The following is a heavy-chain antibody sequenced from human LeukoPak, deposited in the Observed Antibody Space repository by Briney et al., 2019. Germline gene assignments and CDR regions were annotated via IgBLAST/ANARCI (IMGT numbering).Heavy chain of an antibody. J-gene: IGHJ3*02. CDR3: AVVVITTHAFDI. CDR1: GGSFSGYY. V-gene: IGHV4-34*01. Sequence: PSETLSLTCAVYGGSFSGYYWSWIRQPPGKGLEWIGEINHSGSTNYNPSPKSRVTISVDTSKNQFSLKLSSVTAADTAVYYCAVVVITTHAFDIWGQGTMVTVSS. D-gene: IGHD3-22*01. CDR2: INHSGST.